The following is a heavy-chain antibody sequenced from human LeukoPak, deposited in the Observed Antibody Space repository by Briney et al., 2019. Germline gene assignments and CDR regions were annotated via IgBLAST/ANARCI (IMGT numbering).Heavy chain of an antibody. Sequence: KTGGSLRLSCAASGFTFSSYSMNWIRQAPEKGLEWVSSISSSSSYIYYADSVKGRFTISRDNSKNTLYLQMNSLRAEDTAVYYCAKDSGLYCSSTSCSAEYFQHWGQGTLVTVSS. V-gene: IGHV3-21*01. D-gene: IGHD2-2*01. CDR2: ISSSSSYI. CDR1: GFTFSSYS. J-gene: IGHJ1*01. CDR3: AKDSGLYCSSTSCSAEYFQH.